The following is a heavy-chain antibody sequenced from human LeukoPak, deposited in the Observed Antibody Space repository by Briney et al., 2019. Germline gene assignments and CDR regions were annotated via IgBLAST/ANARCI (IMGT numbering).Heavy chain of an antibody. D-gene: IGHD6-19*01. CDR1: GYTFTSYD. V-gene: IGHV1-8*01. CDR2: MNPNSGNT. Sequence: ASVKVSCKASGYTFTSYDINWVRQATGQGLEWMGWMNPNSGNTGYAQKFQGRVTMTRNTSISTAYMELSSLRSEDTAVYYCARGYIRRQWLVSPYLQYSFDYWGQGTLVTVSS. J-gene: IGHJ4*02. CDR3: ARGYIRRQWLVSPYLQYSFDY.